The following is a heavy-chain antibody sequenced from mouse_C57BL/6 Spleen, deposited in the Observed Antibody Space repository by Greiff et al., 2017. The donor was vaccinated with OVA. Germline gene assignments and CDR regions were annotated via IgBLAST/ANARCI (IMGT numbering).Heavy chain of an antibody. CDR2: IRNKANNHAT. V-gene: IGHV6-6*01. Sequence: EVKVEESGGGLVQPGGSVKLSCAASGFTFSDAWMDWVRQSPEKGLEWVAEIRNKANNHATYYAESVKGRFTISRDDSKSSVYLQMNSLRAEDTGIYYCTGRWPLGVWYWGQGTTLTVSS. CDR3: TGRWPLGVWY. CDR1: GFTFSDAW. J-gene: IGHJ2*01. D-gene: IGHD2-3*01.